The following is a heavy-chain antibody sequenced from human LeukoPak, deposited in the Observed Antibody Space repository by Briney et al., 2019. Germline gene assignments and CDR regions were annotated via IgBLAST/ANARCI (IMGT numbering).Heavy chain of an antibody. Sequence: PSETLSLTSTVSGGSISSSSSSYYWGWIRQPPGKGLEWIGSIHYSGSTSYNPSLKSRVTISLDTSKNQFSLKLASVTAADTAACYSARVPRGVKAIEYYGLDVWGQGTTVTVSS. D-gene: IGHD2-21*01. V-gene: IGHV4-39*07. CDR3: ARVPRGVKAIEYYGLDV. CDR2: IHYSGST. CDR1: GGSISSSSSSYY. J-gene: IGHJ6*02.